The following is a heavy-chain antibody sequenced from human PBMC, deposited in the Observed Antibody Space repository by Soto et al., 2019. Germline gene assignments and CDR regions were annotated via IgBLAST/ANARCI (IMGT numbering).Heavy chain of an antibody. D-gene: IGHD2-15*01. Sequence: GGSLRLSCAASGFTFSSYWMHWVRQAPGKGLVWVSRINSDGSSTSYADSVKGRFTISRDNAKNTLYLQMNSLRAEDTAVYYCARDPCSGGSCYSGASKKVGSDYWGQGTLVTVSS. CDR2: INSDGSST. CDR1: GFTFSSYW. J-gene: IGHJ4*02. CDR3: ARDPCSGGSCYSGASKKVGSDY. V-gene: IGHV3-74*01.